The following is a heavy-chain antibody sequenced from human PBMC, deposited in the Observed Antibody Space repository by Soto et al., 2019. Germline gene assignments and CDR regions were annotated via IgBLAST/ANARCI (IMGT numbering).Heavy chain of an antibody. CDR2: IYYSGST. D-gene: IGHD2-15*01. Sequence: QVQLQESGPGLVKPSETLSLTCTVSGGSISSYYWSWIRQPPGKGLEWIGYIYYSGSTNYNPSLKSRVTISVDTAKNQFSLKLSSVTAADTAVYYCARHGCSGGSCYYYYYYMDVWGKGTTVTVSS. CDR1: GGSISSYY. CDR3: ARHGCSGGSCYYYYYYMDV. V-gene: IGHV4-59*08. J-gene: IGHJ6*03.